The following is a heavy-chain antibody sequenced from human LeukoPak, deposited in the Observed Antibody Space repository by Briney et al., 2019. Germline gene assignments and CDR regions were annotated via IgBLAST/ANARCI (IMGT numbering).Heavy chain of an antibody. Sequence: PSETLSLTCTVSGGSISNYSWSWIRQPPGKGLEWIGYIYHSGSTYYNPSLKSRVTISVDRSKNQFSLKLSSVTAADTAVYYCARGGIGYDYVWGSYRYTDYFDYWGQGTLVTVSS. J-gene: IGHJ4*02. CDR3: ARGGIGYDYVWGSYRYTDYFDY. CDR1: GGSISNYS. CDR2: IYHSGST. V-gene: IGHV4-30-2*01. D-gene: IGHD3-16*02.